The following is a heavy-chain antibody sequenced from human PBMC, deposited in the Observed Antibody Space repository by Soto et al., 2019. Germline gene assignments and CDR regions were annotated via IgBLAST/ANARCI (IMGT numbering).Heavy chain of an antibody. V-gene: IGHV3-49*04. D-gene: IGHD3-22*01. CDR2: IRGETNGGTA. Sequence: PGGSLRLSCTGSGFNFANYALTWVRQAPGKGLEWVGFIRGETNGGTADYAASLKGRITISRDDSKSIAYLEINSLQTEDTAVYYCTRYYYDSSGYYVYWGQGTLVTVSS. CDR1: GFNFANYA. J-gene: IGHJ4*02. CDR3: TRYYYDSSGYYVY.